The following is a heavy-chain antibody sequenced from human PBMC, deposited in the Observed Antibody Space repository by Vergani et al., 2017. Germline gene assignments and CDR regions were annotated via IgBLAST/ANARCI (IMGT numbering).Heavy chain of an antibody. CDR3: ARSYDSSGYTAEYFQH. D-gene: IGHD3-22*01. CDR2: INHSGST. J-gene: IGHJ1*01. CDR1: GGSFSGYY. V-gene: IGHV4-34*01. Sequence: QVQLQQWGAGLLKPSETLSLTCAVYGGSFSGYYWSWIRQPPGKGLEWIGEINHSGSTNYNPSLKSRVTISVDTSKNQFSLKLSSVTAADTAVYYCARSYDSSGYTAEYFQHWGQGTLVTVSS.